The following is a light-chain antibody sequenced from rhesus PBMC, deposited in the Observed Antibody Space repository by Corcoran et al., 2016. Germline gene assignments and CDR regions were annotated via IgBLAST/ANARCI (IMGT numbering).Light chain of an antibody. Sequence: DIQMTQSPSSLSASLGDRVTITCRASENINNYLNWYRQKPGKAPELLIYYASPLQNGVPSRFSGSGSGTDYTFTISSLQSEDVATYYCQHNYGTPLTFGGGTQVEIK. CDR2: YAS. V-gene: IGKV1-74*01. J-gene: IGKJ4*01. CDR1: ENINNY. CDR3: QHNYGTPLT.